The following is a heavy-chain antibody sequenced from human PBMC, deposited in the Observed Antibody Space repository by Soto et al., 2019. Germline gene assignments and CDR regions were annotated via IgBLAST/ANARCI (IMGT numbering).Heavy chain of an antibody. D-gene: IGHD2-15*01. J-gene: IGHJ4*02. CDR1: GGSISSYY. CDR3: ARDSSQYCSGGSCYRDFDY. CDR2: TYYSGST. V-gene: IGHV4-59*01. Sequence: SETLSLTCTVSGGSISSYYWSWIRQPPGKGLEWIGYTYYSGSTNYNPSLKSRVTISVDTSKNQFSLKLSSVTAADTAVYYCARDSSQYCSGGSCYRDFDYWGQGTLGTVSS.